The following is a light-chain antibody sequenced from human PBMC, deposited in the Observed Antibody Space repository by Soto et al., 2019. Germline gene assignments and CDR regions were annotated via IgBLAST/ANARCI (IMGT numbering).Light chain of an antibody. Sequence: QSVLTQPPSVSAAPGQNVTISFSGTRSNIGNNYVSWDQHRPGTAPRILNYDNSKRPSGIPDRFSGFKSGTSATLGITGVQTGDEGDYYCGTWDTSLRGFYVFGSGTMLTVL. V-gene: IGLV1-51*01. CDR2: DNS. CDR1: RSNIGNNY. J-gene: IGLJ1*01. CDR3: GTWDTSLRGFYV.